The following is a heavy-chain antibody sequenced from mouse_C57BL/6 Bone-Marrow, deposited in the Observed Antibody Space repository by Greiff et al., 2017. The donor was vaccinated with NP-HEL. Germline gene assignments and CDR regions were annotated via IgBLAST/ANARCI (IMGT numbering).Heavy chain of an antibody. CDR2: IHPNSGST. CDR3: ARIWLLRDWFAY. V-gene: IGHV1-64*01. D-gene: IGHD2-3*01. Sequence: QVQLQQPGAELVKPGASVKLSCKASGYTFTSYWMHWVKQRPGQGLEWIGMIHPNSGSTNYNEKFKSKATLTVDKSSSTADMQLSSLTSEDSAVYYCARIWLLRDWFAYWGQGTLVTVSA. CDR1: GYTFTSYW. J-gene: IGHJ3*01.